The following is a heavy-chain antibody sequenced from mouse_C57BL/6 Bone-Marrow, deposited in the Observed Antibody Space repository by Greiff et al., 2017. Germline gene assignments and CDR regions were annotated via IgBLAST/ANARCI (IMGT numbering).Heavy chain of an antibody. D-gene: IGHD2-1*01. V-gene: IGHV5-17*01. CDR1: GFTFSDYG. J-gene: IGHJ4*01. Sequence: EVKLVESGGGLVKPGGSLKLSCAASGFTFSDYGMHWVRQAPEKGLEWVAYISSGSSTIYYADTVKGRFTISRDNAKNTLFLQMTSLRYEDTAMYYCARGGNLGAMDYWGQGTSVTVSS. CDR3: ARGGNLGAMDY. CDR2: ISSGSSTI.